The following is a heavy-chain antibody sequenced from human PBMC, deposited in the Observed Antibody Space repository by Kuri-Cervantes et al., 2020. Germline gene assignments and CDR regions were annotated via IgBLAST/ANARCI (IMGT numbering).Heavy chain of an antibody. CDR3: ARQRVAMVYYYYYMDV. V-gene: IGHV4-34*01. J-gene: IGHJ6*03. CDR2: INYSGIT. Sequence: GSLRLSCGVYGGSFSNYFWSWIRQTPGKGLEWIGEINYSGITNYNPSLKSRVTISIDTSKNQFSLKLSSVTAADTAVYYCARQRVAMVYYYYYMDVWGKGTTVTVSS. D-gene: IGHD5-18*01. CDR1: GGSFSNYF.